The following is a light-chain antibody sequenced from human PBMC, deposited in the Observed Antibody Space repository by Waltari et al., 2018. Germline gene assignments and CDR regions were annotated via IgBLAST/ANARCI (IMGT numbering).Light chain of an antibody. Sequence: QSALTQPASVSGSPGLSIIISCTGTSGDIGGYAYVSWYQQHPGKAPKLLIYDVSNRPSGVSDRFSGTKSGNTASLTISGLQVEDEADYYCCSYTNILTWVFGGGTKLTVL. CDR2: DVS. V-gene: IGLV2-14*03. CDR3: CSYTNILTWV. CDR1: SGDIGGYAY. J-gene: IGLJ3*02.